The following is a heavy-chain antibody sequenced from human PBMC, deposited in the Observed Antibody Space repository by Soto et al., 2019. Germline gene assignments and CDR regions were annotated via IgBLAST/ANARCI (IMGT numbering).Heavy chain of an antibody. J-gene: IGHJ4*02. V-gene: IGHV3-30-3*01. D-gene: IGHD6-19*01. CDR2: ISYDGSNK. Sequence: PGGSLRLSCAASGFTFRSYAMHWVRQAPGKGLEWVAVISYDGSNKYYADSVKGRFTISRDNSKNTLYLQMNSLRAEDTAVYYCAREGIAVAGPYFDYWGQGTLVTVSS. CDR1: GFTFRSYA. CDR3: AREGIAVAGPYFDY.